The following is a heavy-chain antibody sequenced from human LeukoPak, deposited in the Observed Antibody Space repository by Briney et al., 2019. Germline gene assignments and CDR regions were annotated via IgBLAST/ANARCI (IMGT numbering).Heavy chain of an antibody. CDR1: GYTSTGYY. Sequence: ASVKVSCKASGYTSTGYYMHWVRQAPGQGLEWMGWINPNSGGTNYAQKFQGRVTMTRDTSISTAYMELSRLRSDDTAVYYCARALKYYDSSGYYLRADAFDIWGQGTMVTVSS. D-gene: IGHD3-22*01. CDR3: ARALKYYDSSGYYLRADAFDI. J-gene: IGHJ3*02. CDR2: INPNSGGT. V-gene: IGHV1-2*02.